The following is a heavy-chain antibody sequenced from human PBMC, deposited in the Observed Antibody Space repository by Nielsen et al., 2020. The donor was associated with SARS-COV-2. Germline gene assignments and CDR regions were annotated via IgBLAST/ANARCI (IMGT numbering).Heavy chain of an antibody. CDR2: VSYDGNNQ. Sequence: GGSLRLSCAASGFTFSTYAMHWVRQAPGKGLERVAAVSYDGNNQYYADSVKGRFTISRDNSMNTLYLRMNSLRAEDAAVYFCARDRSIYFYYGMDVWGQGTTVTVSS. CDR1: GFTFSTYA. V-gene: IGHV3-30*04. CDR3: ARDRSIYFYYGMDV. J-gene: IGHJ6*02. D-gene: IGHD2/OR15-2a*01.